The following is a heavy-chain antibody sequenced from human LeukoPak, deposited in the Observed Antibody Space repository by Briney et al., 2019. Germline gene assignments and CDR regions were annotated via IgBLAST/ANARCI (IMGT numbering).Heavy chain of an antibody. CDR2: ITRSGDTI. V-gene: IGHV3-48*03. D-gene: IGHD2-8*01. Sequence: GGSLRLSCSASGFTFSSYEMNWVRQAPGKGLEWISYITRSGDTIYYADSVEGRFTISRDTAKNSLFLKMNSVTADDTAVYYCARERITIVSCTTIGAYWGEGTLVTASS. J-gene: IGHJ4*02. CDR3: ARERITIVSCTTIGAY. CDR1: GFTFSSYE.